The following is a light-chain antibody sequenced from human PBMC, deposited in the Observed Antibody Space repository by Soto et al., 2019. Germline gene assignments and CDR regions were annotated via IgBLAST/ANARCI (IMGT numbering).Light chain of an antibody. CDR3: HQYSTYTPRT. J-gene: IGKJ1*01. Sequence: DIQVTQSPSTLSASVGDRVTITCRASQPIRTWLAWYQEKPGKAPKLLIYDASSLEGGVPSRFSGSGSGTEFTLTISSLQPDDFATYYCHQYSTYTPRTFGQGTKVDIK. CDR1: QPIRTW. V-gene: IGKV1-5*01. CDR2: DAS.